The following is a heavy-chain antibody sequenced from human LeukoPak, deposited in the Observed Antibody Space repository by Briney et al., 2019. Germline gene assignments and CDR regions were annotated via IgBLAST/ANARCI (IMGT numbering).Heavy chain of an antibody. V-gene: IGHV3-30*18. CDR1: GFTFSSYG. D-gene: IGHD7-27*01. Sequence: GRSLRLSCAASGFTFSSYGMHWVRQAPGKGLEWVAVISNDGSNKYYADSVKGRFTISRDNSKNTLYLQMNSLRAEDTAVYYCAKNWDLDYWGQGTLVTVSS. J-gene: IGHJ4*02. CDR2: ISNDGSNK. CDR3: AKNWDLDY.